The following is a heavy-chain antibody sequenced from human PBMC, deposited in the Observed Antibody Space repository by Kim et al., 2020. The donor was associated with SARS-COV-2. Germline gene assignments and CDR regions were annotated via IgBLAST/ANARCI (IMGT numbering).Heavy chain of an antibody. D-gene: IGHD3-10*01. CDR2: ISYDGSNK. J-gene: IGHJ4*01. V-gene: IGHV3-30*04. CDR1: GFTFSSYA. CDR3: ARDDYGSGSYYRDLDY. Sequence: GGSLRLSCAAPGFTFSSYAMHWVRQAPGKGLEWVAVISYDGSNKYYADSVKGRFTISRDNSKNTLYLQMNSLRAEDTAVYYCARDDYGSGSYYRDLDYWG.